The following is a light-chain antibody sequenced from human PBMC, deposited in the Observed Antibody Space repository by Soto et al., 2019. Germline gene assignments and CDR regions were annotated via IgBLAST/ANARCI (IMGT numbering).Light chain of an antibody. CDR3: QQYSRAPPQVI. V-gene: IGKV3-20*01. J-gene: IGKJ4*01. CDR1: QIVDSLY. CDR2: GAS. Sequence: EIVLTQSPGTLSLSPGERATLSCRASQIVDSLYLTWYPQKPGQAPRLLLYGASSRATGIPDRFSGSGSGTDFTLTISRLEPEDFAVYDCQQYSRAPPQVIFGGGTKVEIK.